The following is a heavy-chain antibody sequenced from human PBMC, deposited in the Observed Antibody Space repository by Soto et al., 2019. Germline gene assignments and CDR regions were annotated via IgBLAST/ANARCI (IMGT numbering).Heavy chain of an antibody. Sequence: QVSLVQSGAEVKKPAASVKVSCKASGYTFTSYYVHWVRQAPGQGLEWMGIINPSGATTTYAQNFQGRVAMTMDTSTSTVYMELSSLRSEDTAVYYCARIDCFSSSCYFKYWGQGTLVTVSS. CDR2: INPSGATT. V-gene: IGHV1-46*01. CDR3: ARIDCFSSSCYFKY. D-gene: IGHD2-2*01. CDR1: GYTFTSYY. J-gene: IGHJ4*02.